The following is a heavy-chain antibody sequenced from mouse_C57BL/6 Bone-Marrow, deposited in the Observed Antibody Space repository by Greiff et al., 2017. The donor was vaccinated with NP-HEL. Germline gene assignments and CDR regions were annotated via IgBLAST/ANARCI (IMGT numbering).Heavy chain of an antibody. CDR3: TTSPSAY. CDR2: IDPENGDT. CDR1: GFNFKDDY. V-gene: IGHV14-4*01. J-gene: IGHJ3*01. Sequence: EVKVVESGAELVRPGASVKLSCTASGFNFKDDYMHWVKQRPEQGLEWIGWIDPENGDTEYASQFQGKATITADTSSNTAYLQLSGLTSEATAVYCCTTSPSAYWGQGTMVTGSA.